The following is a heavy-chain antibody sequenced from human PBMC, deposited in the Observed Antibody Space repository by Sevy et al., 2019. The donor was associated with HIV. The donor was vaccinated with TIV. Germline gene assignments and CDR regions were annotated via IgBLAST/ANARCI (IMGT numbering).Heavy chain of an antibody. CDR1: GFTFSDYF. CDR2: ISLSGSTI. D-gene: IGHD2-8*01. J-gene: IGHJ6*02. V-gene: IGHV3-11*01. Sequence: GGSLRLSCAASGFTFSDYFMSWIRQAPGKGLEWISYISLSGSTIYYAASVKGRFTISRDNAKKSLYLQMNSLRAEDTAVYYCARENRHCTNGICYGYYGMDVWGQGTTVIVSS. CDR3: ARENRHCTNGICYGYYGMDV.